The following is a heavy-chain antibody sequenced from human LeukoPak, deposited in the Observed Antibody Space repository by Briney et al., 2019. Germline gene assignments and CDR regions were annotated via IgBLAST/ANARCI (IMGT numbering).Heavy chain of an antibody. V-gene: IGHV3-30-3*02. CDR3: AKLPSWYYYYGMDV. CDR2: ISYDGSNK. J-gene: IGHJ6*02. D-gene: IGHD6-6*01. Sequence: GGSLRLSCAASGFTFSSYAMHWVRQAPGKGLEWVAVISYDGSNKYYADSVKGRFTISRDNSKNTLYLQMNSLRAEDTAVYYCAKLPSWYYYYGMDVWGQGTTVTVSS. CDR1: GFTFSSYA.